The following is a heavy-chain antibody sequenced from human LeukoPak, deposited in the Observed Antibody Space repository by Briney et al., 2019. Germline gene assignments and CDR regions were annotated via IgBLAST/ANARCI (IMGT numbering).Heavy chain of an antibody. D-gene: IGHD3-22*01. CDR3: ARTSYYYDSSGYYFDY. V-gene: IGHV3-23*01. CDR2: IRGGGGSA. J-gene: IGHJ4*02. CDR1: GFTFSAYA. Sequence: GGSLRLSCTASGFTFSAYAMMWVRQAPGKGPEWVSAIRGGGGSAFYADSVKGRFTISRDNSKYTLFLQMNSLRAEDTAVYYCARTSYYYDSSGYYFDYWGQGTLVTVSS.